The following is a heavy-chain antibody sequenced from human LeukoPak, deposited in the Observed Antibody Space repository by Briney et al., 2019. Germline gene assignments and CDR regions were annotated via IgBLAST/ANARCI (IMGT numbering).Heavy chain of an antibody. CDR1: GGSISNYY. CDR2: IYYSGST. CDR3: ARGPPDCSSTSCYAFDAFDI. J-gene: IGHJ3*02. D-gene: IGHD2-2*01. Sequence: SETLSLTCTVSGGSISNYYWSWIRQPPGKGLEWIGHIYYSGSTNYNPSLKSRVTISLDTSKKQFSLNLSSVTAADTAVYYCARGPPDCSSTSCYAFDAFDIWGQGTMVTVSS. V-gene: IGHV4-59*12.